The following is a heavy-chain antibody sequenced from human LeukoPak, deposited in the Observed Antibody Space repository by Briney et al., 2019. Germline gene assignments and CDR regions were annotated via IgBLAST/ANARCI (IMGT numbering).Heavy chain of an antibody. CDR2: ISGSGDNT. Sequence: GGSLRLSCVASGFTFSSYAINWVRQAPGRGLEWVSIISGSGDNTNYADSVKGRFTISRDNSKNTLYLQMNSLRAEDTAVYYCAMTTDFDYWGQGTLVTVSS. CDR1: GFTFSSYA. J-gene: IGHJ4*02. V-gene: IGHV3-23*01. CDR3: AMTTDFDY. D-gene: IGHD4-17*01.